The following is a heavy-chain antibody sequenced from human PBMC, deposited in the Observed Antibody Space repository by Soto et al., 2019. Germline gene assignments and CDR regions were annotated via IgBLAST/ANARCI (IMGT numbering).Heavy chain of an antibody. CDR1: SGSISSSNW. D-gene: IGHD6-6*01. CDR2: IYHSGST. V-gene: IGHV4-4*02. CDR3: AREPGSSKVHYFDY. J-gene: IGHJ4*02. Sequence: SETLSLTCAVSSGSISSSNWWSWVRQPPGKGLEWIGEIYHSGSTNYNPSLESRVTISVDKSKNQFSLKLSSVTAADTAVYYCAREPGSSKVHYFDYWGQGTLVTVSS.